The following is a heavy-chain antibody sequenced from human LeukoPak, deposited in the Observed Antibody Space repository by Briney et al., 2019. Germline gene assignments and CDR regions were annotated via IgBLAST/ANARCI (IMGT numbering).Heavy chain of an antibody. D-gene: IGHD2-15*01. CDR3: ARGGYCSGGSCRHYYYYGMDV. CDR1: GFTFSSYG. Sequence: GGSLRLSCAASGFTFSSYGMHWVRQAPGKGLEWVAVIWYDGSNKYYADSVKGRFIISRDNSKNTLYLQMNSLRAEDTAVYYCARGGYCSGGSCRHYYYYGMDVWGQGTTVTVSS. CDR2: IWYDGSNK. V-gene: IGHV3-33*01. J-gene: IGHJ6*02.